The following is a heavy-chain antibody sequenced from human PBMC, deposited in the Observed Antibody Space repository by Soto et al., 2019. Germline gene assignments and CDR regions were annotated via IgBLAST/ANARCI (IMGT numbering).Heavy chain of an antibody. CDR3: ARSRYNDY. CDR1: GFTFSTYS. Sequence: EVKLVESGGGLVQPGGSLRLSCAASGFTFSTYSMNWVRQAPGKGLEWVSYISSSSSSISYRDSVKGRFTISRDNAKSSLYLQRNSLGAEDTAIYYCARSRYNDYWGQGTLVTVSS. J-gene: IGHJ4*02. D-gene: IGHD2-15*01. V-gene: IGHV3-48*01. CDR2: ISSSSSSI.